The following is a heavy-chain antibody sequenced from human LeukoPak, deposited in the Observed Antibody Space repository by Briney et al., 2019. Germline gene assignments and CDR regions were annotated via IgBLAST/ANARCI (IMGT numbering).Heavy chain of an antibody. Sequence: GGSLRLSCAASGFTVSSNYMSWVRQAPGKGLEWVSVIYSGGSTYYADSVKGRFTISRDNSKNTLYLQMNSLRAEDTAVYYCASNPPNYDILTGWYYFDYWGQGTLVTVSS. CDR3: ASNPPNYDILTGWYYFDY. J-gene: IGHJ4*02. CDR2: IYSGGST. CDR1: GFTVSSNY. V-gene: IGHV3-66*01. D-gene: IGHD3-9*01.